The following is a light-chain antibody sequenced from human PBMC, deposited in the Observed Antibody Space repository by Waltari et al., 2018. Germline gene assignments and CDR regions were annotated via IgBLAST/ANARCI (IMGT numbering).Light chain of an antibody. V-gene: IGKV1-39*01. Sequence: DIQMTQSPSSLSASVGDRVTITCRASQSISSYLNWYQKKPGKAPKLLIYAASGLQSGVPSRFSGSGSGSDFTLTISSLQAEDVAVYYCQQYYSTQYTFGQGTKLEIK. CDR1: QSISSY. CDR3: QQYYSTQYT. CDR2: AAS. J-gene: IGKJ2*01.